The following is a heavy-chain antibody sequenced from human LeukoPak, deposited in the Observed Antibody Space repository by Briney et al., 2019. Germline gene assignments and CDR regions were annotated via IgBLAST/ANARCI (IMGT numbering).Heavy chain of an antibody. J-gene: IGHJ4*02. CDR1: GYTFSNYG. Sequence: ASVKVSCNASGYTFSNYGITWVRQAPGQGLEWMGWISAYSGNSNYARKFFDRLIMTVDSSTSTAYTELKSLRSDDMAVYYCARTPYHDSSGFDHFNYWGQGTLVTVSS. CDR2: ISAYSGNS. V-gene: IGHV1-18*03. D-gene: IGHD3-22*01. CDR3: ARTPYHDSSGFDHFNY.